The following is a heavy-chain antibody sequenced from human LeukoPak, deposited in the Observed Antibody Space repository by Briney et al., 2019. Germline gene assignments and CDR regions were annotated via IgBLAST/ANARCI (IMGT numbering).Heavy chain of an antibody. CDR1: GFTVSSNY. D-gene: IGHD1-1*01. CDR3: ARVRVPGTTGTTGFDY. V-gene: IGHV3-53*04. CDR2: IYSGGGT. J-gene: IGHJ4*02. Sequence: PGGSLRLSCAASGFTVSSNYMSWVRQAPGKGLEWVSVIYSGGGTYYADSVKGRFTISRHNSKNTLYLQMNSLRAEDTAVYYCARVRVPGTTGTTGFDYWGQGTLVTVSS.